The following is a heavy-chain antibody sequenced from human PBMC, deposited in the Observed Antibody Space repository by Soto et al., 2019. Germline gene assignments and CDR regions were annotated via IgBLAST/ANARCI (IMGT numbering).Heavy chain of an antibody. D-gene: IGHD3-22*01. V-gene: IGHV1-69*01. CDR1: GGTFSSYA. Sequence: QVQLVQSGAEVKKPGSSVKVSRKASGGTFSSYAISWVRQAPGQGLEWMGGIIPIFGTANYAQKFQGRVTITADESTSTAYMELSSLRSEDTAVYYCARSQGSYYYDSSGYRSWFDPWGQGTLVTVSS. J-gene: IGHJ5*02. CDR3: ARSQGSYYYDSSGYRSWFDP. CDR2: IIPIFGTA.